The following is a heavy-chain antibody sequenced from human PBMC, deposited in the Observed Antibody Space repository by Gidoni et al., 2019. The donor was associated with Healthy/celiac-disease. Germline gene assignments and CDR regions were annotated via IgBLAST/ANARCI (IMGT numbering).Heavy chain of an antibody. J-gene: IGHJ6*03. D-gene: IGHD3-22*01. Sequence: QVQLVQSGAEVKKPGSSVKVSCKASGGTFSSYAISWVRQAPGQGLEWMAGIIPIFGTANYAQKFLGRVTITADKSTSTAYMELSSLRSEDTAVYYCARDNGYYYDSNGPYYSYYMDVWGKGTTVTVSS. CDR2: IIPIFGTA. V-gene: IGHV1-69*06. CDR1: GGTFSSYA. CDR3: ARDNGYYYDSNGPYYSYYMDV.